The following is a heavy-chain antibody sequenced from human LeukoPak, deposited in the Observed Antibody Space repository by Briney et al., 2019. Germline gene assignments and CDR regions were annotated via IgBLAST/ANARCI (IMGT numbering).Heavy chain of an antibody. V-gene: IGHV4-59*01. D-gene: IGHD5-24*01. CDR1: GGSFSGYY. CDR3: ARVGPGDAYNGERTILDY. J-gene: IGHJ4*02. CDR2: ISYKGAS. Sequence: SETLSLTCAVYGGSFSGYYWSWIRQPPGKGLEWIGHISYKGASHYNPSLKSRVALSVDTSKNQFSLQLTSVTAADSAIYFCARVGPGDAYNGERTILDYWGQGIAVTVSS.